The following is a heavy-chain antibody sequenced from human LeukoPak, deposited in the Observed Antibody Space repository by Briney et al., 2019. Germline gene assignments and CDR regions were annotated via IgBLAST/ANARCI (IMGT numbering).Heavy chain of an antibody. V-gene: IGHV4-4*02. J-gene: IGHJ4*02. CDR1: GGSISSSNW. Sequence: SETLSLTCAVSGGSISSSNWWSWVRQPPGKGLEWIGEIYHSGSTNYNPSLKSRVTISVDTSKNQFSLKLSSVTAADTAVYYCARYGYGSGSHGDYWGQGTLVTVSS. D-gene: IGHD3-10*01. CDR2: IYHSGST. CDR3: ARYGYGSGSHGDY.